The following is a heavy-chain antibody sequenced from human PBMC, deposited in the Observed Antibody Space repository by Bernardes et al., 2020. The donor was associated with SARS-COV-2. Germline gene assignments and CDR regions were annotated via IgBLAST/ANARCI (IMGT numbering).Heavy chain of an antibody. CDR1: GYTFTSYA. D-gene: IGHD2-2*01. V-gene: IGHV1-3*01. Sequence: ASVKVSCKASGYTFTSYAMHWVRQAPGQRLEWMGWINAGNGNTKYSQKFQGRVTITRDTSASTAYMELSSLRSEDTAVYYCARGHQVVVPAGSYPISSYYYGMDVWGQGTTVTVSS. CDR2: INAGNGNT. J-gene: IGHJ6*02. CDR3: ARGHQVVVPAGSYPISSYYYGMDV.